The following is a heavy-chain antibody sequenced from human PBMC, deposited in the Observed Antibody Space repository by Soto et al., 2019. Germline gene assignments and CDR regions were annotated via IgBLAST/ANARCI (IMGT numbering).Heavy chain of an antibody. D-gene: IGHD3-9*01. CDR2: SSNSGSST. CDR1: GFTFSDHY. V-gene: IGHV3-11*06. J-gene: IGHJ4*02. Sequence: GGSLRLSCAASGFTFSDHYMSWIRQAPGKGLEWIGYSSNSGSSTRYADSVKGRFSISRDNAKNSLYLQINSLRGDDTAIYYCVRSGDNYNILDNWGQGTPVTVSS. CDR3: VRSGDNYNILDN.